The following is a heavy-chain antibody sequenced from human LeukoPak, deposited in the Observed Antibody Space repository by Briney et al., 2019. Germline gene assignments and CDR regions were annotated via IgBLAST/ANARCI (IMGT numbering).Heavy chain of an antibody. CDR2: ISSSSDYI. J-gene: IGHJ5*02. CDR3: ARGTEYGWLDP. D-gene: IGHD2/OR15-2a*01. CDR1: RFTFSSYS. V-gene: IGHV3-21*01. Sequence: GGSLRLSCAASRFTFSSYSMNWVRQAPGKGLEWVSSISSSSDYIYYADSVKGRFTISRDNARNSLYLQMNSLRVEVTAVYYCARGTEYGWLDPWGQGTPVTVSS.